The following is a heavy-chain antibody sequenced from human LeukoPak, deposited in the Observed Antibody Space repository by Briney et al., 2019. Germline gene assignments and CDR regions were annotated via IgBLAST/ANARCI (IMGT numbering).Heavy chain of an antibody. CDR3: VKERDRGTDVADDFDF. J-gene: IGHJ4*02. CDR1: GFTFDDYG. Sequence: GGSLRLSCAASGFTFDDYGMSWVRQAPGKGLEWVSGINWNGGSTGYADSVKGRFTISRDNSRNTLYLQMNTLRAEDTAVYYCVKERDRGTDVADDFDFWGQGTLVTVSS. CDR2: INWNGGST. D-gene: IGHD6-19*01. V-gene: IGHV3-20*04.